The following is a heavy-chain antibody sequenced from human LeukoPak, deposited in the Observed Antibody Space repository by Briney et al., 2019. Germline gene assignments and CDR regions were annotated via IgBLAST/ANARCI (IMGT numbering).Heavy chain of an antibody. D-gene: IGHD3-22*01. Sequence: SVKVSCKASGYTFTGYYMHGVRQAPGQGLEWMGWIKLNSGGTNYAQKFQGRVTMTRDTSISTAYMELSRLRSDDTAVYYCARPRGGSGSLDSWGQGTLVTVSS. J-gene: IGHJ4*02. CDR1: GYTFTGYY. V-gene: IGHV1-2*02. CDR3: ARPRGGSGSLDS. CDR2: IKLNSGGT.